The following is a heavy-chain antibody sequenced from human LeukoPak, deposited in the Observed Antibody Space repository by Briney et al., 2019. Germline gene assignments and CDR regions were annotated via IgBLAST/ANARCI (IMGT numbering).Heavy chain of an antibody. V-gene: IGHV4-34*01. J-gene: IGHJ3*01. CDR1: GGSFSGFY. Sequence: SETLSLTCAVYGGSFSGFYWSWIRRPPEMGLEWIGEISHSGSTNYNPSLKSRVTISIDTSKNHFSLKLSSVTAADTAVYYCAREFSTSSTAFDVWGQGTMVTVSS. CDR2: ISHSGST. D-gene: IGHD6-6*01. CDR3: AREFSTSSTAFDV.